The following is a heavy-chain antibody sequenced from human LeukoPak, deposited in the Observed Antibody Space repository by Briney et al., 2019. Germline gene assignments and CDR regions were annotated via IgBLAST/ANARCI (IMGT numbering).Heavy chain of an antibody. Sequence: PGGSLRLSCAASGFTFSNSWMTWVHQAPGKGLEWVANINQDGSKKTYVDSVKGRFSISRDNAKNSLYLQMNSLRAEDTAVYYCATAPAAADSCWGQGTLVAVSS. V-gene: IGHV3-7*01. J-gene: IGHJ4*02. CDR3: ATAPAAADSC. CDR2: INQDGSKK. D-gene: IGHD6-25*01. CDR1: GFTFSNSW.